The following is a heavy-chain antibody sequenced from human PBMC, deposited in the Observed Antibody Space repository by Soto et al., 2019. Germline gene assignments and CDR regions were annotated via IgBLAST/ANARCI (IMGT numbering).Heavy chain of an antibody. CDR1: GGTFSSSA. J-gene: IGHJ6*02. V-gene: IGHV1-69*13. Sequence: ASVKVSCKASGGTFSSSAISWVRQAPGQGLEWMGGIIPIYGTANYAQKFQGRVTITADESTSTAYMELSSLRSEDTAVYYCARVISIAARYYGMDGWGQGTTVTVSS. D-gene: IGHD6-6*01. CDR3: ARVISIAARYYGMDG. CDR2: IIPIYGTA.